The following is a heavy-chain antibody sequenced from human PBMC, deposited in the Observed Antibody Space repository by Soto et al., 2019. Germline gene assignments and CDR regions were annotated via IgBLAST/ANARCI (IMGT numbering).Heavy chain of an antibody. Sequence: PGGSLRLSCAGSGFTFSTYAMSWVRQAPGKGLEWVSGISGSGGSTYYADSVKGRFTISRDNSKNTLFLQMNSLRAEDTAVYYCAKDLTGAFYYYYGMDVWGQGTTVTVSS. CDR2: ISGSGGST. V-gene: IGHV3-23*01. J-gene: IGHJ6*02. CDR1: GFTFSTYA. CDR3: AKDLTGAFYYYYGMDV.